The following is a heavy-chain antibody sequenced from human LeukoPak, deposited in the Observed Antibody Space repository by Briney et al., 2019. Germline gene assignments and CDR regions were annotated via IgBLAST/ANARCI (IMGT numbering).Heavy chain of an antibody. Sequence: PSQTLSLTCTVSGGSISSGGYYWSWIRQPPGKGLEWIGYIYHSGSTYYNPSLKSRVTISVDRSKNQFSLKLSSVTAADTAVYYCARTEGYCTNGVCSPGFFDYWGQGTLVTVSS. V-gene: IGHV4-30-2*01. CDR3: ARTEGYCTNGVCSPGFFDY. CDR2: IYHSGST. J-gene: IGHJ4*02. CDR1: GGSISSGGYY. D-gene: IGHD2-8*01.